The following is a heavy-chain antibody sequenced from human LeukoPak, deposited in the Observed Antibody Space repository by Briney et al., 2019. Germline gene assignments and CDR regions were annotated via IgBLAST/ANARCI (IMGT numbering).Heavy chain of an antibody. Sequence: SETLSLTCTVSGVSISSYHWNWIRQPPGKGLEWIGYIYYSGSTNYNSSLKSRVTISVDTSKNQFSLKLSSVTAADTAVYYCGSTKKYYYGSGSSDPRPIDYWGQGTLVTVSS. D-gene: IGHD3-10*01. J-gene: IGHJ4*02. CDR2: IYYSGST. CDR3: GSTKKYYYGSGSSDPRPIDY. CDR1: GVSISSYH. V-gene: IGHV4-59*12.